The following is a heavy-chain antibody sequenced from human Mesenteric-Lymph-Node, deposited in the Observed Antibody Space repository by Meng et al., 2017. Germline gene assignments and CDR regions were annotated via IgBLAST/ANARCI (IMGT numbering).Heavy chain of an antibody. CDR3: ARASIAVADKGDY. D-gene: IGHD6-19*01. V-gene: IGHV3-30*04. Sequence: GESLKISCAASGFTFSSYAMHWVRQAPGKGLEWVAVISYDGSNKYYADSVKGRFTISRDNAKNTLYLQMNSLRVEDTAVYYCARASIAVADKGDYWGQGTLVTVSS. CDR2: ISYDGSNK. J-gene: IGHJ4*02. CDR1: GFTFSSYA.